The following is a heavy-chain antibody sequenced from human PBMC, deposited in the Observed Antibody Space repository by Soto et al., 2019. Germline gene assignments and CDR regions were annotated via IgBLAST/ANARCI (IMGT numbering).Heavy chain of an antibody. CDR2: VHPSGGNT. D-gene: IGHD6-6*01. V-gene: IGHV1-46*01. J-gene: IGHJ4*02. Sequence: ASVKVSCKASGYSFTAYFMHWVRQAPGQGLEWMGIVHPSGGNTNYAQKFQGRVTMTWDTSTTTVYMELSSLRSDDTAVYYCARATYSSSSLFFDYWGQGTPVTVSS. CDR1: GYSFTAYF. CDR3: ARATYSSSSLFFDY.